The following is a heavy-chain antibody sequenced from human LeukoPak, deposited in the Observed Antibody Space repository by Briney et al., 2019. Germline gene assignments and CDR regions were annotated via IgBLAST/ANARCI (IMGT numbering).Heavy chain of an antibody. V-gene: IGHV4-31*03. CDR2: IYYSGST. CDR1: GGSISSGGYY. D-gene: IGHD1-1*01. CDR3: ARKQSGTMYDV. J-gene: IGHJ4*02. Sequence: SETLSLTCTVSGGSISSGGYYWSWIRQHPGKGLEWIGYIYYSGSTYYNPSLKSRVTISVDTSKNQFSLRLSSVAAADTAVYYCARKQSGTMYDVWGQGTLVTVTS.